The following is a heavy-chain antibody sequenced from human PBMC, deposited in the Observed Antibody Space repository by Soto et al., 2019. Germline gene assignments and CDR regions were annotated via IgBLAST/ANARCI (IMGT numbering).Heavy chain of an antibody. CDR2: IVPIYRTA. V-gene: IGHV1-69*13. CDR1: GGTFSSYR. CDR3: VRGSGAKLSSS. J-gene: IGHJ4*02. Sequence: SVKVSCKASGGTFSSYRINWVRQAPGQGLEWVGGIVPIYRTADYAQKFQGRVTITADESARTSYMELRSLKSQDTAVYYCVRGSGAKLSSSWGQGTLVTVSS. D-gene: IGHD6-13*01.